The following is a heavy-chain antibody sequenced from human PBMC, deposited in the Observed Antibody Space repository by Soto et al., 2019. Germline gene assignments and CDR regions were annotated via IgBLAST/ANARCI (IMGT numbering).Heavy chain of an antibody. CDR2: IYHSGST. CDR1: SGSISSSNW. Sequence: SETLSLTCAVSSGSISSSNWWSWVRQPPGKGLEWIGEIYHSGSTNYNPSLKSRVTISVDKSKNQFSLKLSSVTAADTAVYYCARGPTYCSSTSCYPLSYFDYWGQGTLVTVSS. J-gene: IGHJ4*02. V-gene: IGHV4-4*02. CDR3: ARGPTYCSSTSCYPLSYFDY. D-gene: IGHD2-2*01.